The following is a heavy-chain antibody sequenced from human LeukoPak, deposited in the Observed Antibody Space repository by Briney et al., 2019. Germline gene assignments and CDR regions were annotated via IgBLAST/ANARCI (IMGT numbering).Heavy chain of an antibody. CDR3: SRRPRNSGSYDGPPGLDY. J-gene: IGHJ4*02. CDR1: GGSISSSSYY. Sequence: SETLSLTCTVSGGSISSSSYYWGWIRQPPGKGLEWIGSIYYSGRTYYNPSLKSRVTISVDTSRNQFSLKLSSATAADRAMYYCSRRPRNSGSYDGPPGLDYWGQGTQATVSS. D-gene: IGHD1-26*01. CDR2: IYYSGRT. V-gene: IGHV4-39*07.